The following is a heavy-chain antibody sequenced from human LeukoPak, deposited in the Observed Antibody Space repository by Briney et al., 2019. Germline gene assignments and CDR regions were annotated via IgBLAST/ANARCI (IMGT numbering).Heavy chain of an antibody. CDR2: ISSSGSTI. CDR1: GFTFRSYE. D-gene: IGHD4-23*01. V-gene: IGHV3-48*03. Sequence: GGSLRLSCAASGFTFRSYEMNWVRQAPGKGLEWVSYISSSGSTIVYADSVKGRFTISRDNAKNSLYLQMNSLRAEDTAVYYCDREDGGNYFDYWGQGTLVTVSS. J-gene: IGHJ4*02. CDR3: DREDGGNYFDY.